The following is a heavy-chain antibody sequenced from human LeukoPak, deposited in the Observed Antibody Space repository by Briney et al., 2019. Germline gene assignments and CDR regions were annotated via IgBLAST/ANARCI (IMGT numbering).Heavy chain of an antibody. V-gene: IGHV5-51*01. D-gene: IGHD6-19*01. CDR3: AKTPWASDWYTTFFDS. J-gene: IGHJ4*02. CDR2: IHPGDSDT. CDR1: RYSFTRNW. Sequence: GESLKISCKGSRYSFTRNWIGWVRQMPGKGLEWMGMIHPGDSDTRYSPSFQGQVTISADKSITTAYLRWSSLKASDTAMYYCAKTPWASDWYTTFFDSWGQGTLVTVSS.